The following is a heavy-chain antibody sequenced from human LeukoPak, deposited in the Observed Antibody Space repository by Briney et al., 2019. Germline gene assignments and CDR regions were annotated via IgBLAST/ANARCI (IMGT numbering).Heavy chain of an antibody. J-gene: IGHJ3*01. V-gene: IGHV3-23*01. CDR3: VVDRYCSGGSCSDAFDL. Sequence: GGSLRLSCAASGYTFSSYAMSWVRQAPGKGLEWVAVISGSGGSTYYADSVKGRFTISRDDSKNTVYLQMNSLRGEDTAVYYCVVDRYCSGGSCSDAFDLWGQGTMVTVSS. D-gene: IGHD2-15*01. CDR1: GYTFSSYA. CDR2: ISGSGGST.